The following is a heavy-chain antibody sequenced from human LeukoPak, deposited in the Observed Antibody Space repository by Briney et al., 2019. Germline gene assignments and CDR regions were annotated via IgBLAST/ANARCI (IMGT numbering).Heavy chain of an antibody. CDR2: ISGDGGST. J-gene: IGHJ6*02. CDR3: ANDVARGGEDV. Sequence: GGSLRLSCAASGFTLDDYAMHGVRQAPGKGLEWVSLISGDGGSTYYADSVKGRFTISRDNSKNSLYLQMNSLRTEDTALYYCANDVARGGEDVWGQGTTVTVSS. CDR1: GFTLDDYA. V-gene: IGHV3-43*02. D-gene: IGHD5-12*01.